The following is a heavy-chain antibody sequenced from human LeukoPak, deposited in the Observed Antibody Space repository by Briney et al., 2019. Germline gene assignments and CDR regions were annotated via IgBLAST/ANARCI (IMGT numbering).Heavy chain of an antibody. CDR1: GGSISSYY. CDR2: IYYSGST. Sequence: PSETLSLTCTVSGGSISSYYWSWIRQPPGKGLEWIGYIYYSGSTDYNPSLKSRVTISVDTSKNQFSLKLSSVTAADTAVYYCARVDPDSSSTLEVFDYWGQGTLVTVSS. V-gene: IGHV4-59*01. CDR3: ARVDPDSSSTLEVFDY. J-gene: IGHJ4*02. D-gene: IGHD6-6*01.